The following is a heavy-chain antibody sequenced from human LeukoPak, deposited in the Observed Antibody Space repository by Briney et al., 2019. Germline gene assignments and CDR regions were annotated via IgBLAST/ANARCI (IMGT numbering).Heavy chain of an antibody. CDR2: INHSGST. CDR3: ARASGYYDSSGYAKLDY. Sequence: PSETLSLTCAVYGGSFSGYYWSWIRQPPGKGLEWIGEINHSGSTNYNPSLKSRVTISVDTSKNQFSLKLSSVTAADTAVYYCARASGYYDSSGYAKLDYWGQGTLGTVSS. V-gene: IGHV4-34*01. CDR1: GGSFSGYY. D-gene: IGHD3-22*01. J-gene: IGHJ4*02.